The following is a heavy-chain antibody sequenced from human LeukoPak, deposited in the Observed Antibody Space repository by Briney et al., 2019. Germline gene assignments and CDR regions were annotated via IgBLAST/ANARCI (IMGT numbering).Heavy chain of an antibody. CDR3: ARDPDGYKFFDY. CDR1: GGSLGSYF. V-gene: IGHV4-59*01. D-gene: IGHD5-24*01. Sequence: PSETLSLTCSVSGGSLGSYFWHWIRQPPGKGLEWMGYIYDSGTTAYSPSLKRRVTMSVDTSKNQFSLNLNSVTAADTAVYYCARDPDGYKFFDYWGRGSPVIVSS. CDR2: IYDSGTT. J-gene: IGHJ4*02.